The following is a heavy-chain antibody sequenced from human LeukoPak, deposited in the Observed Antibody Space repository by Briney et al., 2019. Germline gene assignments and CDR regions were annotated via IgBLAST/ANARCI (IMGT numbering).Heavy chain of an antibody. J-gene: IGHJ4*02. Sequence: GGSLRLSCAASGFTFSSYAMSWVRQAPGKGLEWVSAISGSGGSTYYADSVKGRFTISRDNSKNTLYLQMNSLRAEDTAVYYCAKAGGATVTRYCFDYWGQGTLVTVSS. D-gene: IGHD4-17*01. CDR2: ISGSGGST. CDR3: AKAGGATVTRYCFDY. V-gene: IGHV3-23*01. CDR1: GFTFSSYA.